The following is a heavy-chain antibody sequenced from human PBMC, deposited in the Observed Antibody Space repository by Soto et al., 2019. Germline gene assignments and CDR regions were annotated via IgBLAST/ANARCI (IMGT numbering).Heavy chain of an antibody. CDR1: GGSISSSGYY. V-gene: IGHV4-39*01. CDR2: FYYSGST. D-gene: IGHD3-10*01. J-gene: IGHJ4*02. Sequence: SSETLSLTCTVSGGSISSSGYYWGWIRQPPGKGLEWIGSFYYSGSTYYNPSLKSRVTISVDTSDNQFSLKLSSVTAADTAVYYCARQVIDGALAGAGSFDYWGQGTLVTVSS. CDR3: ARQVIDGALAGAGSFDY.